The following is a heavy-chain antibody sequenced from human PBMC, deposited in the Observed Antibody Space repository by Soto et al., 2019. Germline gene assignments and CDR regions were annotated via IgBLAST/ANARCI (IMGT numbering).Heavy chain of an antibody. Sequence: QLQLQESGPGLVKPSETLSLTCTVSGGSISSSSYYWGWIRQPPGKGLEWIGSIYYSGSTYYNPSLKSRVTISVDTSKNQFSLMLSSVTAADTAVYYCASTGYCSGGSCYDWFDPWGQGTLVTVSS. CDR3: ASTGYCSGGSCYDWFDP. J-gene: IGHJ5*02. D-gene: IGHD2-15*01. CDR2: IYYSGST. CDR1: GGSISSSSYY. V-gene: IGHV4-39*01.